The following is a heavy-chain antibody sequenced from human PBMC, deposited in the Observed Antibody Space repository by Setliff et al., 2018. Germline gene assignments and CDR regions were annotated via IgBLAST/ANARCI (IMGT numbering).Heavy chain of an antibody. J-gene: IGHJ4*02. D-gene: IGHD3-10*01. V-gene: IGHV4-59*02. Sequence: SETLSLTCAVSGGSVTSHYWSWIRQPPGKGLEWIGFIFYSGDTNSNPSLKSRVTMSVDTSKNQFSLKLNSVTAADTATYYCARDRSYYAPGSFTKWFDYWGQGALVTVSS. CDR3: ARDRSYYAPGSFTKWFDY. CDR2: IFYSGDT. CDR1: GGSVTSHY.